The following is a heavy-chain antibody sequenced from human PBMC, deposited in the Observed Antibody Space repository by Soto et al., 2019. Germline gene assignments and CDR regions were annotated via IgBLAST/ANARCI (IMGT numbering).Heavy chain of an antibody. CDR1: GASISSGGYY. J-gene: IGHJ4*02. CDR2: NYYSGST. CDR3: AREKPTYYYGSGSSGGYFDY. D-gene: IGHD3-10*01. Sequence: SDTLSLTCTVSGASISSGGYYWSWIRQHPGKAREWIGYNYYSGSTYYNPSLKSRVTISVDTSKNQFSLKLSSVTAADTAVYYCAREKPTYYYGSGSSGGYFDYWGQGTLVTVSS. V-gene: IGHV4-31*03.